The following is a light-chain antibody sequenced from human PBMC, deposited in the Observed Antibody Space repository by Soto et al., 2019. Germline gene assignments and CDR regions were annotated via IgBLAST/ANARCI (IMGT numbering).Light chain of an antibody. Sequence: QSALTQPRSVSGSPGQSVTISCTGTSSDVGGYNYVSWYQQHPGKAPKLMIYDVSKRPSGVPDRFSGSTSGNTASLTISGLQAEDDTDYYCCSYAGSYTPVVFGGGTKLTVL. CDR1: SSDVGGYNY. CDR3: CSYAGSYTPVV. CDR2: DVS. J-gene: IGLJ2*01. V-gene: IGLV2-11*01.